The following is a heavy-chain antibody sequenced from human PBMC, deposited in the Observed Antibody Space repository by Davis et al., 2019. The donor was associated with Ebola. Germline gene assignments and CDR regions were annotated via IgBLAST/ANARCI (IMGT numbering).Heavy chain of an antibody. V-gene: IGHV4-39*07. D-gene: IGHD5-18*01. CDR2: IYYSGST. CDR1: GGSISSSSYY. J-gene: IGHJ4*02. Sequence: MPGGSLRLSCTVSGGSISSSSYYWGWISQPPGKGLEWIGSIYYSGSTYYNPSLKSRVTISVDTSKNQFSLKLSSVTAADTAVYYCARDPGYSYGPRGFDYWGQGTLVTVSS. CDR3: ARDPGYSYGPRGFDY.